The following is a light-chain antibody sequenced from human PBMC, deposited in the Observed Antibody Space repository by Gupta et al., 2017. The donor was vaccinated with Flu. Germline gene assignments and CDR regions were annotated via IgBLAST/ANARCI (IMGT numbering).Light chain of an antibody. CDR1: SSNVGGYNY. Sequence: QSALTQPASVSVSPGQSITISCTGTSSNVGGYNYVSWYQQLPGEAPKLLLYEVTHRPSGVSKRCDANYAGTTASTTTSGDQAEDEAYYYSKQYKPTQPCVFGGGTKPTVL. V-gene: IGLV2-14*01. J-gene: IGLJ3*02. CDR2: EVT. CDR3: KQYKPTQPCV.